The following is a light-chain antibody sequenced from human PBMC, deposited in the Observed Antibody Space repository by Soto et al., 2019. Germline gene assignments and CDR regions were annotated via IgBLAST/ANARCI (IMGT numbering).Light chain of an antibody. CDR3: QHYNIYSET. Sequence: DIQMTQSPSTLSASVGDRVTITCRDSQSISSWLAWYQQKPGKAPKILIYKASILESGVPSRFSGSGSGTEFTLTISSLQPDDFATYYCQHYNIYSETFGQGTKVDIK. V-gene: IGKV1-5*03. J-gene: IGKJ1*01. CDR1: QSISSW. CDR2: KAS.